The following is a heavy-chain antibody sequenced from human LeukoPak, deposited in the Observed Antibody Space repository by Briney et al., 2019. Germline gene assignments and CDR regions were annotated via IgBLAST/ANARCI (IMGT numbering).Heavy chain of an antibody. CDR2: ISGSGGST. V-gene: IGHV3-23*01. CDR1: GFTFSSYA. D-gene: IGHD3-10*01. Sequence: PGGSLRLSCAASGFTFSSYAMSWVRQAPGKGLEWVSVISGSGGSTYYADSVKGRFTISRDNAKNTLYLQMNSLRAEDTAVYYCVGHYGSGNPFDYWGQGTLVTVSS. J-gene: IGHJ4*02. CDR3: VGHYGSGNPFDY.